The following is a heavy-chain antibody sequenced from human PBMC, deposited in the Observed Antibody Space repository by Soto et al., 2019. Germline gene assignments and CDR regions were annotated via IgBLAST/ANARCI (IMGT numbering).Heavy chain of an antibody. D-gene: IGHD4-4*01. CDR2: INHSGST. Sequence: PSETLSLTCAVYGGSFSGYYWSWIRQPPGKGLEWIGEINHSGSTNYNPSLKSRVTISVDTSKNQFSLKLSSVTAADTAVYYCARVTTVTPFDYWGQGTLVTDSS. J-gene: IGHJ4*02. V-gene: IGHV4-34*01. CDR1: GGSFSGYY. CDR3: ARVTTVTPFDY.